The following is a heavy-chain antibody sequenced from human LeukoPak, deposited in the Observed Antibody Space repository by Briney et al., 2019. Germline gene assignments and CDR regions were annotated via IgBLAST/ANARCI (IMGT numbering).Heavy chain of an antibody. V-gene: IGHV3-23*01. J-gene: IGHJ5*02. CDR2: ISGSGDRT. CDR3: AKGACSSTSCPFDP. Sequence: GGSLRLSCAASGFTFSSYWMNWVRQAPGKGLEWVSLISGSGDRTNYADSVKGRFTISRDNSKNTLYLQMDSLRAEDTAVYYCAKGACSSTSCPFDPWGQGTLVTVSS. CDR1: GFTFSSYW. D-gene: IGHD2-2*01.